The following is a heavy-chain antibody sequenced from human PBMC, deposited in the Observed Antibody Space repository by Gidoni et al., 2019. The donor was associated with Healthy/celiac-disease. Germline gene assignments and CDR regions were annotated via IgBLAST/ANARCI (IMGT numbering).Heavy chain of an antibody. V-gene: IGHV1-46*01. J-gene: IGHJ3*02. CDR3: ARASYYDSSGYPDTFDI. CDR2: INPSGGST. D-gene: IGHD3-22*01. CDR1: GYTFTSYY. Sequence: QVQLVQSGAEVKKPGASVKVSCKASGYTFTSYYMHWVRQAPGQGLEWMGIINPSGGSTSYAQKFQGRVTMTRDTSTSTVYMELSSLRSEDTAVYYCARASYYDSSGYPDTFDIWGQGTMVTVSS.